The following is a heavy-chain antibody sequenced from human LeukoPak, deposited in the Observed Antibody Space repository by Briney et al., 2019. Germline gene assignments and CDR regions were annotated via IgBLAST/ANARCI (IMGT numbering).Heavy chain of an antibody. CDR3: ARTPLAYYFGMDV. CDR2: IIPIFGTA. V-gene: IGHV1-69*05. D-gene: IGHD3-3*02. Sequence: ASVKVSCKASGGTFSSYAISWVRQAPGQGLEWMGGIIPIFGTANYAQKFRGRVTITTDESTSTAYMELSSLRSEDTAVYYCARTPLAYYFGMDVWGQGTTVTVSS. CDR1: GGTFSSYA. J-gene: IGHJ6*02.